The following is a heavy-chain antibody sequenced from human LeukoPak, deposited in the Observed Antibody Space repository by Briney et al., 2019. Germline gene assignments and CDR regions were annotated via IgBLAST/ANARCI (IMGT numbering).Heavy chain of an antibody. J-gene: IGHJ4*02. CDR3: ATDVQSWPTYFDY. V-gene: IGHV3-33*01. D-gene: IGHD1-1*01. Sequence: GRSLRLSCAASGFNFSSYGMHWVRQAPGKGLEWVAIIWYDGSNKYYADSVKGRFTISRDNSKNTLFLQMNSLRAEDTAVYYCATDVQSWPTYFDYWGQGTLVTVSS. CDR1: GFNFSSYG. CDR2: IWYDGSNK.